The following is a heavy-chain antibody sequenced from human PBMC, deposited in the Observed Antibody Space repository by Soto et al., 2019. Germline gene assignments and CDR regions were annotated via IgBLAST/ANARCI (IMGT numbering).Heavy chain of an antibody. CDR2: MSYRGTT. J-gene: IGHJ4*02. CDR3: ASRDSSSWSIDY. D-gene: IGHD6-13*01. Sequence: SDTLSLTCTVSGGSISNYYWSWIRQPPGKGLEWIGFMSYRGTTNYNPSLKSRVTISVDTSKNQFSLKLSSVTAADTAVYYCASRDSSSWSIDYWGQGTLVTVSS. V-gene: IGHV4-59*08. CDR1: GGSISNYY.